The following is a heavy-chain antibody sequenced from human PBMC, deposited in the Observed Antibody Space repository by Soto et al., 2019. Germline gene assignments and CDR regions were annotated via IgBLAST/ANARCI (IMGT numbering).Heavy chain of an antibody. CDR3: GRDWVWFGAHPIDN. CDR2: ISYDGSIE. D-gene: IGHD3-10*01. Sequence: QVQVVESGGGVVQPGRSLRLSCAASGFTFSNYGMHWVRQAPGKGLDWVAAISYDGSIEYYSESVKGRFTMSRDNSENTVYLQMNSLRTEDTAVYFCGRDWVWFGAHPIDNWGQGTLVTVSS. V-gene: IGHV3-30*03. CDR1: GFTFSNYG. J-gene: IGHJ4*02.